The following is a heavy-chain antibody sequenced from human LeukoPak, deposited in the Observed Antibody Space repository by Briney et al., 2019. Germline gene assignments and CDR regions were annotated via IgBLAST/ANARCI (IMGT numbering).Heavy chain of an antibody. CDR2: IPASGGST. V-gene: IGHV3-23*01. Sequence: GGSLRLSCVASGFTFSSNVMIWVGQAPGKGLEWVSSIPASGGSTYYADSVKGRFTISRDNSKNSLYLQMNSLRAEDTAVYYCAKESSGGWYFDYWGQGTLVTVSS. CDR1: GFTFSSNV. CDR3: AKESSGGWYFDY. J-gene: IGHJ4*02. D-gene: IGHD6-19*01.